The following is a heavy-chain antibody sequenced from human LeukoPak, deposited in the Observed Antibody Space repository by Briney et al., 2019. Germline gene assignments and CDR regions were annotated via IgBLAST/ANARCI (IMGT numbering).Heavy chain of an antibody. CDR1: GGSIGTYY. CDR3: VRGYSHGYTFDY. V-gene: IGHV4-4*07. J-gene: IGHJ4*02. D-gene: IGHD5-18*01. Sequence: SETLSLTCTVSGGSIGTYYWSWIRQPAGKGLEWIGRVFTTGGANYNPSLKSRVTMSLDTSRNLFSLKLNSVTAADTAVYYCVRGYSHGYTFDYWGQGTLVTVSS. CDR2: VFTTGGA.